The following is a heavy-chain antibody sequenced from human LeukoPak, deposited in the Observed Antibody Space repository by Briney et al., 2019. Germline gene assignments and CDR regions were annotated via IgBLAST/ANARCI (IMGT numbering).Heavy chain of an antibody. CDR3: ARGLSGWFIDY. V-gene: IGHV3-48*04. CDR2: IRSRSSTI. Sequence: GGSLRLSCAASGFSFSNYAMNWVRQAPGKGLEWISYIRSRSSTIYYADSVKGRFTISRDNAKNSLYLQMNSLTAEDTAVYYCARGLSGWFIDYWGQGTRVTVSS. CDR1: GFSFSNYA. D-gene: IGHD6-19*01. J-gene: IGHJ4*02.